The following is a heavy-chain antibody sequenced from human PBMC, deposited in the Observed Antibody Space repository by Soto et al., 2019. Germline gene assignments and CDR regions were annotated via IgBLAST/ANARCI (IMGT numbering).Heavy chain of an antibody. V-gene: IGHV3-7*05. CDR1: GFTFSSYW. CDR3: ATDSSSWQSYYYYYGMDV. J-gene: IGHJ6*02. D-gene: IGHD6-13*01. CDR2: IKQDGSEK. Sequence: PGGSLRLSCAASGFTFSSYWMSWVRQAPGKGLEWVANIKQDGSEKYYVDSVKGRFTISRDNAKNSLYLQMNSLRAEDTAVYYCATDSSSWQSYYYYYGMDVWGQGTTVTVSS.